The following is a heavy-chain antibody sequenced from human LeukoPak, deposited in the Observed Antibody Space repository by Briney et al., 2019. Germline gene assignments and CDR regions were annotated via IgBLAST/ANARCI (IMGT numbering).Heavy chain of an antibody. CDR2: ISSSSSYI. Sequence: GGSLRLSCAAPGFTFSSYSINWVRQAPGKGLEWVSSISSSSSYIYYADSVKGRFTISRDNAKNSLYLQMDSLRAEDTAVYYCARDSRYDFWSAPSMDVWGKGTTVTVSS. CDR1: GFTFSSYS. V-gene: IGHV3-21*01. J-gene: IGHJ6*03. CDR3: ARDSRYDFWSAPSMDV. D-gene: IGHD3-3*01.